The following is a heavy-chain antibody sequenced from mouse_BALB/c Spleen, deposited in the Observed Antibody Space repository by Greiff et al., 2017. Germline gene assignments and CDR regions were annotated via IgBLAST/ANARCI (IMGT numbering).Heavy chain of an antibody. CDR2: ISSGGSYT. D-gene: IGHD2-2*01. Sequence: EVKLVESGGGLVKPGGSLKLSCAASGFTFSSYAMSWVRQSPEKRLEWVAEISSGGSYTYYPDTVTGRFTISRDNAKNTLYLEMSSLRSEDTAMYYCARVGYGYDFDYWGQGTTLTVSS. J-gene: IGHJ2*01. V-gene: IGHV5-9-4*01. CDR1: GFTFSSYA. CDR3: ARVGYGYDFDY.